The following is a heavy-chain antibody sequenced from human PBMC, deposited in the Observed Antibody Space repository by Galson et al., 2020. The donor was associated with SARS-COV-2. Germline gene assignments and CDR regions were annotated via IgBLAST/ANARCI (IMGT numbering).Heavy chain of an antibody. V-gene: IGHV1-18*01. D-gene: IGHD4-17*01. CDR1: GYTLTSYG. Sequence: ASVTVSRKPSGYTLTSYGISWVRQAPGQGLEWMGWISAYNGNTNYAQKLQGRVTMTTVTSTSTAYMELRSLRSDDTAVYYCARDPALNPFYGDYVLGLGFDPWGQGTLVTVSS. CDR2: ISAYNGNT. J-gene: IGHJ5*02. CDR3: ARDPALNPFYGDYVLGLGFDP.